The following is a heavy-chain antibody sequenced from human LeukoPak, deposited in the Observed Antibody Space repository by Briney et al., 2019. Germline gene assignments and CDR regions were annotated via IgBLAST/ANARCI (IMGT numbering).Heavy chain of an antibody. CDR2: IYPGDSDT. CDR1: GYSFTSYW. Sequence: GESLKISCKGSGYSFTSYWIGWVRPMPGKGLEWMGIIYPGDSDTRYSPSFQGQVTISADKSISTAYLQWSSLKASDTAMYYCARHRTYYYDSSGYYSDYWGQGTLVTVSS. J-gene: IGHJ4*02. CDR3: ARHRTYYYDSSGYYSDY. D-gene: IGHD3-22*01. V-gene: IGHV5-51*01.